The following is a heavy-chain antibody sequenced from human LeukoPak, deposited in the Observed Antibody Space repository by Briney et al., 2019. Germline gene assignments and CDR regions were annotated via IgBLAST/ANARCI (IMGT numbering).Heavy chain of an antibody. Sequence: GESLKISCKGSGYSFTTYWIGWVRQMPGKGLEWMGIIYPGNYDTRYSPSFQGQVTISADKSISTAYLQWSSLKASDTAMYYCARPATATTAVAFDIWGQGTMVTVSS. V-gene: IGHV5-51*01. CDR2: IYPGNYDT. D-gene: IGHD1-26*01. J-gene: IGHJ3*02. CDR1: GYSFTTYW. CDR3: ARPATATTAVAFDI.